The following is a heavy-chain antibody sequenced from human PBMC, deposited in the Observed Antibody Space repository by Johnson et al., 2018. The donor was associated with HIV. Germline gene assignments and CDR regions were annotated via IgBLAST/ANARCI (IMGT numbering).Heavy chain of an antibody. CDR1: GFTFSSYG. V-gene: IGHV3-33*06. Sequence: QVQLVESGGGVVQPGRSLRLSCAASGFTFSSYGMHWVRQAPGKGLEWVAVIWYDGSNKYYTDSVKGRFTISRDNSKNTLYLQMTSLRAEDTAVDYCAKDIGGATDAFDIWGQGTMVTVSS. CDR2: IWYDGSNK. D-gene: IGHD1-26*01. CDR3: AKDIGGATDAFDI. J-gene: IGHJ3*02.